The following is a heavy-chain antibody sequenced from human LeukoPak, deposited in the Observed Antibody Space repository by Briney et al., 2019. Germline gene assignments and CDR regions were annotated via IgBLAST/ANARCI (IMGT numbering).Heavy chain of an antibody. CDR1: GGSLSSYY. V-gene: IGHV4-59*01. CDR2: IYYSGST. D-gene: IGHD3-9*01. J-gene: IGHJ4*02. CDR3: ARSGTLTGYLY. Sequence: SETLSLTCTVSGGSLSSYYWTWMRQPPGKGLEWIGYIYYSGSTNYNPSLKSRVTMSVDTSKNQFSLKLNSVTAADTAVYYCARSGTLTGYLYWGQGALVTVSS.